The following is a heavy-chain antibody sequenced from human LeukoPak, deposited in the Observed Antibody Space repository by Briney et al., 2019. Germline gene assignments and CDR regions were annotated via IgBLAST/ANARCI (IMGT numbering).Heavy chain of an antibody. J-gene: IGHJ3*02. CDR1: GGSISSGGYS. CDR3: ARAVGYYGSSGYYGAFDI. V-gene: IGHV4-30-2*01. D-gene: IGHD3-22*01. Sequence: SETLSLTRAVSGGSISSGGYSWSWIRQPPGKGLEWIGYIYHSGSTYYNPSLKSRVTISVDRSKNQFSLKLSSVTAADTAVYYCARAVGYYGSSGYYGAFDIWGQGTMVTVSS. CDR2: IYHSGST.